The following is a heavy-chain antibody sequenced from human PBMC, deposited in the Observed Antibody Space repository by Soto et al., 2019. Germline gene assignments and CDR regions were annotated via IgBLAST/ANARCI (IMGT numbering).Heavy chain of an antibody. CDR2: FYTSGST. J-gene: IGHJ4*02. CDR1: GGSISNYY. V-gene: IGHV4-4*07. Sequence: PSETLSLTCTVSGGSISNYYWSWIRQPAGKGLEWIGRFYTSGSTDYNPSLKSRVTISIDTSKNQFSLKVTSMTAADTAVYYCARERREEIHDGYDIDYWGQGTLVTVSS. CDR3: ARERREEIHDGYDIDY. D-gene: IGHD5-12*01.